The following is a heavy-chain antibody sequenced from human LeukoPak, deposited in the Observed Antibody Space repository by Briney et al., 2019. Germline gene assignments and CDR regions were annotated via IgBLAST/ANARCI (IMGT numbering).Heavy chain of an antibody. V-gene: IGHV3-7*01. CDR1: GFTFSSYA. J-gene: IGHJ4*02. CDR2: IKQDGSEK. D-gene: IGHD1-26*01. CDR3: ARDLGYSGSYPIFDY. Sequence: GGSLRLSCAASGFTFSSYAMSWVRQAPGKGLEWVANIKQDGSEKYYVDPVKGRFTISRDNARNAQYLQMNSLRAEDTAVYYCARDLGYSGSYPIFDYWGQGSLVTVFS.